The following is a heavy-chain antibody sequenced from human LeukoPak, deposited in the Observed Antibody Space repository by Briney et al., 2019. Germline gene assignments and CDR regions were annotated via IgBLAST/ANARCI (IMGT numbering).Heavy chain of an antibody. Sequence: GGSLRLSCTASGFTFSSYSMNWVLAGPGAGLEWVSSISSSSSYIYYADSVKGRFTISRDNAKNSLYLQMNSLRAEDTAVYYCARSEGITNNFDYWGQGTLVTVSS. V-gene: IGHV3-21*01. CDR1: GFTFSSYS. D-gene: IGHD2-8*01. CDR2: ISSSSSYI. J-gene: IGHJ4*02. CDR3: ARSEGITNNFDY.